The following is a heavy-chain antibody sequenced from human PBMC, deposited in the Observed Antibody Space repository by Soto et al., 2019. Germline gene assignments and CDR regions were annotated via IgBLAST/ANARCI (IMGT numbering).Heavy chain of an antibody. CDR1: GFTFSSYW. J-gene: IGHJ4*02. CDR3: ATSPVVPAASNY. CDR2: INSDGSST. V-gene: IGHV3-74*01. D-gene: IGHD2-2*01. Sequence: GGSLRLSCAASGFTFSSYWMHWVRQAPGKGLVWVSRINSDGSSTSYADSVKGRFTISRDNAKNTLYLQMNSLRAEDTAVYYCATSPVVPAASNYWGQGTLVTVSS.